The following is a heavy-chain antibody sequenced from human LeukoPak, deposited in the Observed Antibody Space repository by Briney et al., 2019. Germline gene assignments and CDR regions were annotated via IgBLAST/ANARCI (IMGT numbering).Heavy chain of an antibody. CDR1: GYSFTSYW. V-gene: IGHV5-51*01. Sequence: GESLKISCQGSGYSFTSYWIGWVRQMPGKGLEWMGIIYPGDSDTRYSPSFQGQVTISADKSISTAYLQWSSLKASDTAMYYCARHQAQTYCSSTSCYKDYYGMDVWGQGTTVTVSS. CDR3: ARHQAQTYCSSTSCYKDYYGMDV. J-gene: IGHJ6*02. D-gene: IGHD2-2*02. CDR2: IYPGDSDT.